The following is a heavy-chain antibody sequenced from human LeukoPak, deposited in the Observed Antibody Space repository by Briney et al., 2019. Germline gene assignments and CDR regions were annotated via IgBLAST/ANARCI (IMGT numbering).Heavy chain of an antibody. J-gene: IGHJ4*02. CDR3: ARLERTGYFDY. Sequence: GASVKVSCKASGYTFTSYYMHWVRQAPGQGLEWMGIINPSGGSTSYAQKFQGRVTMTRDMSTSTVYMELSSLRSEDTAVYYCARLERTGYFDYWGQGTLVTVSS. CDR2: INPSGGST. D-gene: IGHD3/OR15-3a*01. CDR1: GYTFTSYY. V-gene: IGHV1-46*01.